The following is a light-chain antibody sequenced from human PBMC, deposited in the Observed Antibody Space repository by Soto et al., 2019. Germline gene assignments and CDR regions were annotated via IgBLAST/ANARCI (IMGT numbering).Light chain of an antibody. V-gene: IGKV1-5*03. CDR3: QHYNSYSEA. Sequence: DTQMTQSPSSVSASVGDRVTITCRASQGITGWLAWYQHKPGKAPRLLIYKASTLKSGVPSRFSGSGSGTEFTLTISSLQPDDFATYYCQHYNSYSEAFGQGTKVDIK. J-gene: IGKJ1*01. CDR2: KAS. CDR1: QGITGW.